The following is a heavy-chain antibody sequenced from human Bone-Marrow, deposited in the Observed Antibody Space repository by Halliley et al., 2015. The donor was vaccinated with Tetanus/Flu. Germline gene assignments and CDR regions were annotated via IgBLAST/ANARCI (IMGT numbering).Heavy chain of an antibody. D-gene: IGHD6-6*01. Sequence: WISDYNGDTRYAQNLQGRVTLTTDTSTRTAHMVLRGLRSDDTAVYYCARRDENSSRAGFMDVWGPGTTVTVSS. CDR2: ISDYNGDT. V-gene: IGHV1-18*01. J-gene: IGHJ6*01. CDR3: ARRDENSSRAGFMDV.